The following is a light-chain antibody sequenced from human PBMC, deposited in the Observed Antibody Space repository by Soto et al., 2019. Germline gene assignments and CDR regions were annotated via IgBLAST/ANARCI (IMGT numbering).Light chain of an antibody. CDR2: AAS. CDR3: QQYGSSGT. Sequence: EIVLTQSPGTLSLCPGERATVSCRASQSVSNSYLAWYQQKPGQAPRLLIYAASTRATGIPDRFSGSGSGTDFTLTISRLEPEDFAVYYCQQYGSSGTFGQGTKVDIK. CDR1: QSVSNSY. J-gene: IGKJ1*01. V-gene: IGKV3-20*01.